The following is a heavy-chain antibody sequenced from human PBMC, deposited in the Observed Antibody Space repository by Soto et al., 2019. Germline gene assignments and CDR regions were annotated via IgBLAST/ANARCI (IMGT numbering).Heavy chain of an antibody. J-gene: IGHJ5*02. CDR3: ARDVGYYVFWSGYYLVRWFVP. CDR2: IYYSGST. Sequence: SETLSLTCTVSGGSISSYYWSWIRQPPGKGLEWIGYIYYSGSTNYNPSLKSRVTISVDTSKNQFSLKLSSVTAADTAVYYCARDVGYYVFWSGYYLVRWFVPWGRGTLFTVSS. CDR1: GGSISSYY. V-gene: IGHV4-59*01. D-gene: IGHD3-3*01.